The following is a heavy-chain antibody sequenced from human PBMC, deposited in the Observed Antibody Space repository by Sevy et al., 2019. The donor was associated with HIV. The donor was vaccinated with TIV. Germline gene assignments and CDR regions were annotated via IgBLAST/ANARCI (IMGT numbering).Heavy chain of an antibody. CDR3: ARREFVVVAATPIFSDFLDY. J-gene: IGHJ4*02. Sequence: GGSLRLSCAASGFTFSSYAMHWVRQAPGKGLEWVAVISYDGSNKYYADSVKGRFTISRDNSKNTLYLQVNSLRAEDTAVYYCARREFVVVAATPIFSDFLDYWGQGTLVTVSS. CDR2: ISYDGSNK. D-gene: IGHD2-15*01. CDR1: GFTFSSYA. V-gene: IGHV3-30-3*01.